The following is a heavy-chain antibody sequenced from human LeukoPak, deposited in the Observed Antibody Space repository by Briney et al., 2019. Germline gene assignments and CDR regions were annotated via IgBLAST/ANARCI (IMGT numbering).Heavy chain of an antibody. Sequence: PSETLSLTCAVYGGSFSTNYWSWIRQPPGKGLEWIGETNHSGSTNYNPSLKSRVTISIDTSNNHLSLKLNSVTAADTAVYYCARANNWNYAFDYWGQGTLVTVSS. CDR3: ARANNWNYAFDY. V-gene: IGHV4-34*01. CDR2: TNHSGST. CDR1: GGSFSTNY. J-gene: IGHJ4*02. D-gene: IGHD1-7*01.